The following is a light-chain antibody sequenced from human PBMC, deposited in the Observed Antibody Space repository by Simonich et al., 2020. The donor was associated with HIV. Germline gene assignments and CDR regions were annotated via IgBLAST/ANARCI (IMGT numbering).Light chain of an antibody. CDR1: SSDVGGYKY. Sequence: QSALTQPASVSGSPGQSLTISCTGTSSDVGGYKYVSWYQQYPGKAPKLLIYDVSKRPSVVPDRFSGSKAGNTASLTISGLQAEDEADYYCCSYAGSYTWVFGGGTKLTVL. CDR2: DVS. J-gene: IGLJ3*02. V-gene: IGLV2-11*01. CDR3: CSYAGSYTWV.